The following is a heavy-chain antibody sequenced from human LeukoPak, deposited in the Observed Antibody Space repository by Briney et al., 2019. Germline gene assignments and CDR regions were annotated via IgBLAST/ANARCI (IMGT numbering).Heavy chain of an antibody. V-gene: IGHV3-7*01. J-gene: IGHJ4*02. CDR1: GFTFSSYW. D-gene: IGHD3-3*01. CDR2: IKQDGSEK. Sequence: GGSLRLSCAASGFTFSSYWMSWVRQAPGKGLEWVANIKQDGSEKYYVDSVKGRFTISRDNAKNSLYRQMNSLRAEDTAVYYCARTYYDFWSLYSSYFDYWGQGTLVTVSS. CDR3: ARTYYDFWSLYSSYFDY.